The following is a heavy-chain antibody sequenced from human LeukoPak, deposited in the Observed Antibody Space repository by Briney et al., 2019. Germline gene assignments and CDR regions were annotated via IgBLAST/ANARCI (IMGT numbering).Heavy chain of an antibody. D-gene: IGHD3-3*01. CDR3: ARQGIGVGASDI. CDR2: IYPDASRT. Sequence: GWGVEMPRSVEVGGGSIYPDASRTTYRPSLQGRVSISADKSISTAYLQWSSLKASDTAMYYCARQGIGVGASDIWGQGTMVTVSS. V-gene: IGHV5-51*01. J-gene: IGHJ3*02.